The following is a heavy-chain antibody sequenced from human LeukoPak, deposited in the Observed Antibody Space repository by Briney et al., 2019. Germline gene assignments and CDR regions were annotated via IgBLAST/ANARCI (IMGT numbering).Heavy chain of an antibody. D-gene: IGHD6-19*01. CDR2: INHSGST. V-gene: IGHV4-34*01. CDR3: ARRYSSGWPFDY. J-gene: IGHJ4*02. CDR1: GGSFSGYY. Sequence: SETLSLTCAVYGGSFSGYYWSWIRLPPGKGLEWIGEINHSGSTNYNPSLKSRVTISVDTSKNQFSLKLSSVTAADTAVYYCARRYSSGWPFDYWGQGTLVTVSS.